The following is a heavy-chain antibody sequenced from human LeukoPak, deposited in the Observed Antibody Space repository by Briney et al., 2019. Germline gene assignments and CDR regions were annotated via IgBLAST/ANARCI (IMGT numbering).Heavy chain of an antibody. CDR3: ARGRRYSYASSWFDP. Sequence: GGSLRLSCAASGFTFSSYSMNWVRQAPGKGLEWVSSISSSSSYIYYADSVKGRFTISRDNAKNSLYLQMNSLRAEDTAVYYCARGRRYSYASSWFDPWGQGTLVTVSS. CDR1: GFTFSSYS. V-gene: IGHV3-21*01. CDR2: ISSSSSYI. J-gene: IGHJ5*02. D-gene: IGHD5-18*01.